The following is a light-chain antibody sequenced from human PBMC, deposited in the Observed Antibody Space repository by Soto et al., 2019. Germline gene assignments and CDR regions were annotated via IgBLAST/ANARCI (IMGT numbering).Light chain of an antibody. J-gene: IGLJ1*01. Sequence: QSVLTQPPSVSEAPGQRDTISCTGSSSNIGAGYEAHWYQQVPGTAPKLLIYENNNRPSGVPDRFSGSKSGTSASLDITGLQAEDEAEYYCQSYDSSLSGYVFGTGTKVTVL. CDR1: SSNIGAGYE. CDR2: ENN. V-gene: IGLV1-40*01. CDR3: QSYDSSLSGYV.